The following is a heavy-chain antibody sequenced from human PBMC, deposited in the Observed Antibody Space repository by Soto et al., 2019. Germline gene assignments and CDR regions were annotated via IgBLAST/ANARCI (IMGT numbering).Heavy chain of an antibody. D-gene: IGHD3-9*01. CDR3: ARGLSPFYDILTGYPYYSSGMDV. CDR1: GGSFSGYY. CDR2: INHSGST. Sequence: PSETLSLSCAVYGGSFSGYYWSWIRQPPGKGLEWIGEINHSGSTNYNPSLKSRVTISVDTSKNQFSLKLSSVTAADTALYYCARGLSPFYDILTGYPYYSSGMDVWGKGTTVTVSS. V-gene: IGHV4-34*01. J-gene: IGHJ6*04.